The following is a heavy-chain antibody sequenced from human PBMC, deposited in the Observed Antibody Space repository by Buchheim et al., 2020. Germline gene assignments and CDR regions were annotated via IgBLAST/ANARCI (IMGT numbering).Heavy chain of an antibody. CDR3: ARHSGAWPHYFDY. V-gene: IGHV4-59*08. D-gene: IGHD6-25*01. J-gene: IGHJ4*02. Sequence: QVQLQESGPGLVKPSETLSLTCFVSGGSISTYFWSWLRQPPGKGLEWIAFSHYSESTKYHPSLKNRVTMSADRSRNQFSLKMTSVTAADTAVYYCARHSGAWPHYFDYWGQGAL. CDR1: GGSISTYF. CDR2: SHYSEST.